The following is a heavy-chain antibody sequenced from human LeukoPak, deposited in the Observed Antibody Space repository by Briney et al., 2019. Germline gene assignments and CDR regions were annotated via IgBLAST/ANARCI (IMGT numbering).Heavy chain of an antibody. D-gene: IGHD2-2*02. Sequence: PGGSLRLSCAASGFTFDDYAMHWVRQAPGKGLEWVSLISGDGGSTYYADSVKGRFTISRDNSKNSLYLQMNSLRTEDTALYYCAKDGAIVVVPAAITDHYYGMDVWGQGTTVTVSS. CDR2: ISGDGGST. CDR3: AKDGAIVVVPAAITDHYYGMDV. V-gene: IGHV3-43*02. J-gene: IGHJ6*01. CDR1: GFTFDDYA.